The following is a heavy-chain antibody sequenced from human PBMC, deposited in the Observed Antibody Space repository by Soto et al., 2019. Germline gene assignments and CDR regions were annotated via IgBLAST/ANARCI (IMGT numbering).Heavy chain of an antibody. CDR2: VNPQNGNT. CDR3: ARVDRSAWWAFDF. D-gene: IGHD2-15*01. Sequence: VQLVQSEVEVKKPGASVKVSCETSGYTFRDFGIGWVRQAPGQGLQWLGWVNPQNGNTNTAQTCQHAVTFSTHTSSEKAFMEMTNLRLDDTAMYYCARVDRSAWWAFDFWGQGTLVTVSS. CDR1: GYTFRDFG. V-gene: IGHV1-18*04. J-gene: IGHJ4*02.